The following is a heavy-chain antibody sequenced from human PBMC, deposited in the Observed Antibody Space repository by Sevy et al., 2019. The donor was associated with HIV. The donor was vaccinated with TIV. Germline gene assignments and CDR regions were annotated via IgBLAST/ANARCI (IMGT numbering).Heavy chain of an antibody. CDR1: GFRLNTYA. V-gene: IGHV3-30*04. D-gene: IGHD5-12*01. Sequence: GGSLRLSCSASGFRLNTYAMHWVRQAPSKGLEWVSVISSTGNFESYAASVKGRFTISKDNSKNTVSLQMNSLRPEDTAMYYCARDAGYTTKFHPLHWGQGTLVTVSS. CDR3: ARDAGYTTKFHPLH. J-gene: IGHJ4*02. CDR2: ISSTGNFE.